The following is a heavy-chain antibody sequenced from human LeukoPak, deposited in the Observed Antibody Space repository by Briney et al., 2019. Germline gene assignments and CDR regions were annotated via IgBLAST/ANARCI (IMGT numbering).Heavy chain of an antibody. V-gene: IGHV3-23*01. D-gene: IGHD3-3*01. J-gene: IGHJ3*02. CDR2: ISDRGKT. CDR3: AKLPTIFGVADSFDI. CDR1: GITFSSYD. Sequence: GGSLRLSCEASGITFSSYDMSWVRQAPGKGLEWLSAISDRGKTDYADSVKGRFTISRDNSKNTLYLQLSSLRAEDTAMYYCAKLPTIFGVADSFDIWGQGTFVTVSS.